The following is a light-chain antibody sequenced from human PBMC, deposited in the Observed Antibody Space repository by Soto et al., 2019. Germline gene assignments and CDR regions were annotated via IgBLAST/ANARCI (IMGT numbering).Light chain of an antibody. CDR2: GVS. V-gene: IGKV3-15*01. Sequence: EIVMSQSPATLSVSPGEGATLSCRASQIFSTNLAWYQQKPGQAPRLIIYGVSTRATGIPARFSGSGSGAEFTLTISSLQSEDIAVYYCQQYNSWPLTFGGGIKVEIK. CDR3: QQYNSWPLT. CDR1: QIFSTN. J-gene: IGKJ4*01.